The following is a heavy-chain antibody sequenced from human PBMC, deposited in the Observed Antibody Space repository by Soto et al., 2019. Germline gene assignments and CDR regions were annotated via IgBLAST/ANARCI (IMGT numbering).Heavy chain of an antibody. D-gene: IGHD6-25*01. Sequence: QVQLVQSGAEVKKPGASVKISCKASGYTFTTYYMHWVLQAPGQSLEWMGIINPTDGGTTNAQRCQGRVTMTRDTSTSTGYMDLSRLRSEDTAVSYCAIGTVPGIGAGDVFDIWGQGTLVTVSS. J-gene: IGHJ3*02. CDR2: INPTDGGT. CDR1: GYTFTTYY. V-gene: IGHV1-46*01. CDR3: AIGTVPGIGAGDVFDI.